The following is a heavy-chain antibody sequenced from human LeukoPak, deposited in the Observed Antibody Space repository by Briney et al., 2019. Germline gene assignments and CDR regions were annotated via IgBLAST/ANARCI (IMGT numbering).Heavy chain of an antibody. D-gene: IGHD1-26*01. CDR2: ISGSGVGT. V-gene: IGHV3-23*01. CDR3: AKPRGSYDAFDI. Sequence: GGSLRLSCAASGFTFSSYAMSWVRQAPVKGLEWVSAISGSGVGTYYADSVKGRFTISRDNSKNTLYLQMNSLRAEDTAVYFCAKPRGSYDAFDIWGQGTMVTVSS. CDR1: GFTFSSYA. J-gene: IGHJ3*02.